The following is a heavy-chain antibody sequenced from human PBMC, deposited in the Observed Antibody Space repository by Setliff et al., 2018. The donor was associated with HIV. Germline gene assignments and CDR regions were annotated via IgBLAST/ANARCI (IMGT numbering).Heavy chain of an antibody. CDR3: ARGGLATGAFDI. CDR2: INPNSGGT. CDR1: GYTFIGDY. D-gene: IGHD5-12*01. Sequence: GASVKVSCKASGYTFIGDYMHWARQAPGQGLEWMGWINPNSGGTNFAQKFQGRVTMTRDTSISTAYMELSRLRSDDTAVYYCARGGLATGAFDIWGQGTMVTVSS. J-gene: IGHJ3*02. V-gene: IGHV1-2*02.